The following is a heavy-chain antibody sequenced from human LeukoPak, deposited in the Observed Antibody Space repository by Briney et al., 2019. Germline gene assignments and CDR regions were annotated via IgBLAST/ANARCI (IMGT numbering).Heavy chain of an antibody. CDR2: TIPILDIA. CDR1: GGTFSSYA. Sequence: SVKVSCKASGGTFSSYALTWVRQAPGQGLEWMGRTIPILDIANYAQTFQGRVTITADKSTSTAYIELSSLSSEHTAGYYCAREQGTIAPPPYGLVVWGQGTTVTVSS. D-gene: IGHD2/OR15-2a*01. J-gene: IGHJ6*02. CDR3: AREQGTIAPPPYGLVV. V-gene: IGHV1-69*04.